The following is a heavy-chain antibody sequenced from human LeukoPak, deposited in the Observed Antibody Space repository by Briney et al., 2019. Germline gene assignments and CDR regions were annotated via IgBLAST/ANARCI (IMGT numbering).Heavy chain of an antibody. J-gene: IGHJ6*04. D-gene: IGHD2-2*01. Sequence: MSSETLSLTCTVSGGSISSYYWSWIRQPAGKGLEWIGRIYTSGSTNYNPSLKSRVTMSVDTSKNQFSLKLSSVTAADTAAYYCASARTTAFMDVWGKGTTVTVSS. CDR2: IYTSGST. CDR3: ASARTTAFMDV. CDR1: GGSISSYY. V-gene: IGHV4-4*07.